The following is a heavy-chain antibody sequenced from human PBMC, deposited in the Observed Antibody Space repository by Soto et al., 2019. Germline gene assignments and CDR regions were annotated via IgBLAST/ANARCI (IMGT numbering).Heavy chain of an antibody. Sequence: ESLKISCKGSGYSFTSYWISWVRQMPGKGLEWMGRIDPSDSYTNYSPSFQGHVTISADKSISTAYLQWSSLKASDTAMYYCARQQDIVVVPAAILHYYYGMDVWGQGTTVTVSS. J-gene: IGHJ6*02. D-gene: IGHD2-2*01. V-gene: IGHV5-10-1*01. CDR1: GYSFTSYW. CDR2: IDPSDSYT. CDR3: ARQQDIVVVPAAILHYYYGMDV.